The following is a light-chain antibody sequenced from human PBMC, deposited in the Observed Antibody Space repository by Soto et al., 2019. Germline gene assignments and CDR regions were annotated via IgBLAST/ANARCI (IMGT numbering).Light chain of an antibody. CDR2: DAS. V-gene: IGKV3-15*01. Sequence: LMTHSPATRSVSPVEIATLPFRASESVSRNLAWYQQKPGQAPRLLIYDASTRATGIPDRFSGGGSGTEFTLTISSLQSEDFVVYYCQQYNSWPPITFGQGTRL. CDR3: QQYNSWPPIT. CDR1: ESVSRN. J-gene: IGKJ5*01.